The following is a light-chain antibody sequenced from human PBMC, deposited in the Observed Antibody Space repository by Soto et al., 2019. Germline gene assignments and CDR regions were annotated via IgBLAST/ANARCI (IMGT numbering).Light chain of an antibody. CDR3: FSFTTTSTHV. V-gene: IGLV2-18*02. CDR1: SSDIGSYNR. Sequence: QSALTQPASVSGSPGQSITISCTGSSSDIGSYNRVSWYQQPPGTAPKLIIYEVNNRPSGVPDRFSGSKSGNTASLTISGLQAEDEAEYFCFSFTTTSTHVFGTGTKVTVL. CDR2: EVN. J-gene: IGLJ1*01.